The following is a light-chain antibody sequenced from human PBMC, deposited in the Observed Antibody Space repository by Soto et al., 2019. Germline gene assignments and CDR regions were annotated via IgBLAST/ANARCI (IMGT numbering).Light chain of an antibody. CDR1: ALPKQY. V-gene: IGLV3-25*03. CDR3: QSADSNREV. Sequence: SYELTQPPSVSVSPGQTARITCSGDALPKQYAYWYQQKPGQAPVLVIYKDSERPSGIPERFSGSSSGTTVTLTISGVQAEDEADYYCQSADSNREVFGGGTKLTVL. J-gene: IGLJ2*01. CDR2: KDS.